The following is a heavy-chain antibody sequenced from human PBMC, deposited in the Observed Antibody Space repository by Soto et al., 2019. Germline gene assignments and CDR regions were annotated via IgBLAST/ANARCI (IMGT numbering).Heavy chain of an antibody. CDR1: GLTFSDFG. CDR2: IWYDGANA. J-gene: IGHJ4*02. Sequence: QVQLVQSGGGLVQPGKSLRLSCAVSGLTFSDFGMHWVRQAPGKGLEWVAVIWYDGANAYYADSVKGRFSVSRDNSKNTLYLEMNSLRAEDTAVYFCARDPLLIGGPSGRMGGYFDFWGQGDLVTVSS. D-gene: IGHD3-10*01. CDR3: ARDPLLIGGPSGRMGGYFDF. V-gene: IGHV3-33*01.